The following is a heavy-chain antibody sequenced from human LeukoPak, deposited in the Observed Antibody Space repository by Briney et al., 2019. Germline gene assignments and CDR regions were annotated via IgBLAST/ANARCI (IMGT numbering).Heavy chain of an antibody. V-gene: IGHV4-59*01. Sequence: SETLSLTCAVSGGSIGSYYWSWIRQPPGKGLGWIGYIYYSGSTNYNPSLKSRITMSVDTSKNQFSLKLYSVTAADTAVYYCARIIAWNDAFDIWGQGTMVTVSS. J-gene: IGHJ3*02. CDR1: GGSIGSYY. CDR3: ARIIAWNDAFDI. D-gene: IGHD1-1*01. CDR2: IYYSGST.